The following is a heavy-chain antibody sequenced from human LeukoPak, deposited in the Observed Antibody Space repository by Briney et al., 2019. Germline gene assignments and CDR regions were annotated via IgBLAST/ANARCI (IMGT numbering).Heavy chain of an antibody. V-gene: IGHV3-11*04. CDR1: GFTFSDYY. CDR3: AREYGSGSP. Sequence: GGSLRLSCAASGFTFSDYYMNWIRQAPGKGLEWVSYISSSGGTIYYADSVKGRFTISRDNAKNSLYLQMNSLRAEDTAVYYCAREYGSGSPWGQGTLVTVSS. D-gene: IGHD3-10*01. J-gene: IGHJ5*02. CDR2: ISSSGGTI.